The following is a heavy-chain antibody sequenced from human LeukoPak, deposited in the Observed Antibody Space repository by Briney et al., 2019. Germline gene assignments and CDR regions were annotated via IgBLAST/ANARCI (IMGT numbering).Heavy chain of an antibody. CDR2: ISSSGSYI. Sequence: GGSLRLSCAASGFTFSSYTMNWVRQAPGKGLEWLSSISSSGSYIYYAGSVKGRFTISRDNAKNSLFLQMNSLRAEDTAVYYCAREMDTSLAPFDYWGQGTLVTVSS. D-gene: IGHD5-18*01. CDR3: AREMDTSLAPFDY. V-gene: IGHV3-21*01. J-gene: IGHJ4*02. CDR1: GFTFSSYT.